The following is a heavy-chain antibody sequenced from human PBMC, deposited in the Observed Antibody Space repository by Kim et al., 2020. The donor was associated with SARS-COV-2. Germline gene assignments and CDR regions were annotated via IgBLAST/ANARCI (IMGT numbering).Heavy chain of an antibody. Sequence: NTPLKARVTISVDTSKNPFTLKLSSVTAAETAVYYCARDRGDYGDYASDYWGQGTLVTVSS. V-gene: IGHV4-34*01. J-gene: IGHJ4*02. D-gene: IGHD4-17*01. CDR3: ARDRGDYGDYASDY.